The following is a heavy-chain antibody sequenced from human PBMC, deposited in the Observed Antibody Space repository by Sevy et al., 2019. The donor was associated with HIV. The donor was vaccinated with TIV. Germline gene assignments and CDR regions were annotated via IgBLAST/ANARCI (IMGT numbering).Heavy chain of an antibody. J-gene: IGHJ6*02. D-gene: IGHD3-3*01. V-gene: IGHV3-73*01. CDR2: IRSKANSYAT. CDR1: GFTFSGSA. CDR3: ALSYYDFWSGYYPNYYYYGMDV. Sequence: GGSLRLSCAASGFTFSGSAMHWVRQASGKGLEWVGRIRSKANSYATAYAASVKGRFTISRDDSKNTAYLQMNSLKTEDTAVDYWALSYYDFWSGYYPNYYYYGMDVWGQGTTVTVSS.